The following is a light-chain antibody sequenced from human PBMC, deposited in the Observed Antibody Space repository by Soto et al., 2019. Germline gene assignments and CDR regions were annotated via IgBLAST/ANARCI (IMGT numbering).Light chain of an antibody. CDR2: RNN. CDR3: ATWDDSLNGFDV. Sequence: QSVLTQPPSASGTPGQGVTISCSGSTSNIGSNYAYWYQQLPGTAPKLLIYRNNQRPSGVPGRFSGSKSGTSASLAISGLRSDDEADYFCATWDDSLNGFDVFGTGTKVTVL. CDR1: TSNIGSNY. J-gene: IGLJ1*01. V-gene: IGLV1-47*01.